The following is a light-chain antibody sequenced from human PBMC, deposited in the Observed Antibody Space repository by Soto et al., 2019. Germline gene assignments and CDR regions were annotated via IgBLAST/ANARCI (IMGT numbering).Light chain of an antibody. CDR2: GAS. CDR1: QSVYNN. CDR3: QQSYSTLIT. V-gene: IGKV3-15*01. Sequence: EIVMTQSPATLSVSPGERATLSCRASQSVYNNLAWYQQKPGQAPRLLIYGASTRATGIPARFSGSGSGTDFTLTISSLQPEDFATYYCQQSYSTLITFGQGTRLEIK. J-gene: IGKJ5*01.